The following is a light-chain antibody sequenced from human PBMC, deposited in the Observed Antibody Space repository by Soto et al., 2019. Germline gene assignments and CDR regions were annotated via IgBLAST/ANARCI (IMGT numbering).Light chain of an antibody. CDR1: QGIANH. CDR2: AAS. CDR3: HKYKSAPHT. J-gene: IGKJ3*01. Sequence: DIQMTQSPSPLSASLGDRVTITCRASQGIANHLAWYQQKPGKAPNLLIYAASTLQSGDPSRFSGSGFGTDFALTIRSLQPEDLATHYCHKYKSAPHTVARGTNEHI. V-gene: IGKV1-27*01.